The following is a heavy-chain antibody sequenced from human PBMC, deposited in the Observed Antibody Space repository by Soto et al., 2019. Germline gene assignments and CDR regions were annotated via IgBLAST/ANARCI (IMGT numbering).Heavy chain of an antibody. CDR1: GFNMRKYC. CDR2: IRPFDSQK. CDR3: SREFVVRGRPLGKDL. J-gene: IGHJ5*02. D-gene: IGHD3-10*01. V-gene: IGHV3-74*01. Sequence: GHLRRSCRAGGFNMRKYCVHLVGQVSGKGRVWLSGIRPFDSQKYYADSVQGRFATSSDDAKGTVSLQMNNLRADDTAVYFCSREFVVRGRPLGKDLWGPGTQVPV.